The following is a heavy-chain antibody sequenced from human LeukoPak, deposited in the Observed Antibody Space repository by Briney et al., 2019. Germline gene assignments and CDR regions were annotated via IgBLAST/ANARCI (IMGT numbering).Heavy chain of an antibody. J-gene: IGHJ4*02. CDR2: ISHSGST. D-gene: IGHD2-15*01. V-gene: IGHV4-34*01. CDR1: GGSFSGYY. Sequence: SETLSLTCAVYGGSFSGYYWSWIRQPPGKGLEWIGEISHSGSTNYNPSLKSRVTISVDTSKNQFSLKLSSVTAADTAVYYCASLLKGPDYWGQGTLVTVSS. CDR3: ASLLKGPDY.